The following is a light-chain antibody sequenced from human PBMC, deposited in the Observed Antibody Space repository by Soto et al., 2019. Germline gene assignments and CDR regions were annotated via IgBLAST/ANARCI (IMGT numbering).Light chain of an antibody. CDR2: DAS. CDR1: QSLSSSQ. V-gene: IGKV3-20*01. J-gene: IGKJ1*01. Sequence: ESVLTQSPGTLSLSRGERATLSCGASQSLSSSQLAWYQQKPGQAPGLLIHDASSRATGISDRFTGSGSGTDFTLTITTLEPEDFAVYYCQQYGSSPRRFGLGTQVDIK. CDR3: QQYGSSPRR.